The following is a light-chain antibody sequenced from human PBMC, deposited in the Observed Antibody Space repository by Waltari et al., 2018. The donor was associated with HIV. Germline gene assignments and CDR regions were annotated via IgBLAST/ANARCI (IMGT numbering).Light chain of an antibody. CDR1: SSNIRSNT. Sequence: QSVLTQPPSASGTPGQRVTIPCSGSSSNIRSNTVSWYQQLQGTAPKLLVYSNAQRPSGFPDRFAGSNAGTSASLAISGLQCEDEADYYCAAWDDSLNGWVFGGGTKLTVL. J-gene: IGLJ3*02. CDR3: AAWDDSLNGWV. CDR2: SNA. V-gene: IGLV1-44*01.